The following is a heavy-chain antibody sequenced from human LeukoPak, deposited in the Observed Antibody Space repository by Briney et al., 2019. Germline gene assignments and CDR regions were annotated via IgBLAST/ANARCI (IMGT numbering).Heavy chain of an antibody. Sequence: GGSLRLSCAASGFTFSSFSMNWVRQAPGKGLEWVSYISSGSSAIYYADSVEGRFTISRDNANNSLYLQMNSLRDEDSALYYCARGSRRIAAPASFDYWGQGTLVTVSS. CDR2: ISSGSSAI. V-gene: IGHV3-48*02. J-gene: IGHJ4*02. CDR1: GFTFSSFS. D-gene: IGHD6-13*01. CDR3: ARGSRRIAAPASFDY.